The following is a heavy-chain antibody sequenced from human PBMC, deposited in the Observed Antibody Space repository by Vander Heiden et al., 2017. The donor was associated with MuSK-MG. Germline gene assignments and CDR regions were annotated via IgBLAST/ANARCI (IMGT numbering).Heavy chain of an antibody. CDR3: ATDYTTRGWSDF. CDR1: GFVFSARG. Sequence: QMQLVESGGGVVQPGGSLRLSCAASGFVFSARGMQWVCQAPGKGLEWVAVIFNNGNTHYSDAVRGRFTIARDNSRNTLYLQMSSLRVEDTAVYYCATDYTTRGWSDFWGQGTLVTVSP. D-gene: IGHD6-19*01. J-gene: IGHJ4*02. V-gene: IGHV3-33*01. CDR2: IFNNGNT.